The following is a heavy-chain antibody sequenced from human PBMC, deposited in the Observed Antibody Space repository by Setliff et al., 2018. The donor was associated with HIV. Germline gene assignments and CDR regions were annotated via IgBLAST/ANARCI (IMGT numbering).Heavy chain of an antibody. D-gene: IGHD3-22*01. J-gene: IGHJ3*02. CDR1: GGTFSSYL. V-gene: IGHV1-69*13. CDR3: VRDKKGNYDSSGYFYSDGFDI. CDR2: IIPVFGTV. Sequence: SVMVSCKASGGTFSSYLITWVRQAPGQGLEWVGGIIPVFGTVTYAQKFQGRVKVSADEWTNTAYMELNSLRSEDTAMFYCVRDKKGNYDSSGYFYSDGFDIWGQGTMVTVSS.